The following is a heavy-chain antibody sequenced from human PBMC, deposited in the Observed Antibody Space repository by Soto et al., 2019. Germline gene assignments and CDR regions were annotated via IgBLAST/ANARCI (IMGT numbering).Heavy chain of an antibody. CDR3: ASFPVGAENDY. Sequence: EVQLVESGGGLVQPGGSLRLSCAASGFTFSSYSMNWVRQAPGKGLEWVSYISSSSSTIYYADSVKGRFTISRDNAKNSLYLQMNSLRAEDTAVYYCASFPVGAENDYWGQGTLVTVSS. CDR2: ISSSSSTI. J-gene: IGHJ4*02. CDR1: GFTFSSYS. D-gene: IGHD1-26*01. V-gene: IGHV3-48*01.